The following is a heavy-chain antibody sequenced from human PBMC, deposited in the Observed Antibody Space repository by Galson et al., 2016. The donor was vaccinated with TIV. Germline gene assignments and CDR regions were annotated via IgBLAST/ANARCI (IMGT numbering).Heavy chain of an antibody. CDR1: GYSISSYW. D-gene: IGHD5-18*01. CDR3: AKAPGYSGYSYGYFDS. Sequence: QSGAEVKKPGESLKISCTASGYSISSYWTAWVRQVPGKGLEWMGIIYPGDSETRYSPSFQGQVTISADKSINTAYLQWTSLKASDTAMYYCAKAPGYSGYSYGYFDSWGQGTLVTVSS. CDR2: IYPGDSET. V-gene: IGHV5-51*03. J-gene: IGHJ4*02.